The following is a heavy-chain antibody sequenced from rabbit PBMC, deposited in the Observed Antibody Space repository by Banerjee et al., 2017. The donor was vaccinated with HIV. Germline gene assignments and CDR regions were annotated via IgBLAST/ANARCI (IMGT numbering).Heavy chain of an antibody. V-gene: IGHV1S7*01. Sequence: QLVESGGGLVQPGGSLKLSCKASGFDFSSYYMSWVRQAPGKGLEWIGYIDPVFGITVYASWVNGRFTISSHNAQNALYLQLNSLTAADTATYFCARAPYTTGWVGRTYIAIWYFSLWGPGTLVPS. CDR2: IDPVFGIT. D-gene: IGHD7-1*01. J-gene: IGHJ4*01. CDR1: GFDFSSYY. CDR3: ARAPYTTGWVGRTYIAIWYFSL.